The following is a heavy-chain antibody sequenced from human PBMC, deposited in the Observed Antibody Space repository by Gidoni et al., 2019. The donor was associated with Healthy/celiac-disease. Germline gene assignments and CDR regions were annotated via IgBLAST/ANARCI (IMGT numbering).Heavy chain of an antibody. CDR2: IYHSGST. CDR1: GYSSSSGYY. V-gene: IGHV4-38-2*02. Sequence: QVQLQESGPGLVKPSETLSLTCAVSGYSSSSGYYWGWIRQPPGKGLEWIGSIYHSGSTYYNPSLKSRVTISVDTSKNQFSLKLSSVTAADTAVYYCARDHAIAAVVGYFDYWGQGTLVTVSS. J-gene: IGHJ4*02. CDR3: ARDHAIAAVVGYFDY. D-gene: IGHD6-13*01.